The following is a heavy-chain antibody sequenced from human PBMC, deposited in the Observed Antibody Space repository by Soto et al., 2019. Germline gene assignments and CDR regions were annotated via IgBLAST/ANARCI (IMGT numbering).Heavy chain of an antibody. Sequence: ASVKVSCKASGYTFTGYYMHWVRQAPGQGLEWMGWINPNSGGTNYAQKFQGWVTMTRDTSISTAYMELSRLRSDDTAVYYCARGTTVTPPSEYYFDYWGQGTLVTVSS. D-gene: IGHD4-17*01. J-gene: IGHJ4*02. CDR2: INPNSGGT. CDR1: GYTFTGYY. V-gene: IGHV1-2*04. CDR3: ARGTTVTPPSEYYFDY.